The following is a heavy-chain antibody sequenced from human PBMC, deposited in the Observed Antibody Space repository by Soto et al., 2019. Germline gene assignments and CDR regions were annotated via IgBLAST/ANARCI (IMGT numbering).Heavy chain of an antibody. J-gene: IGHJ6*02. CDR3: ARDWEPIEYSCSGYYDYGIDV. CDR2: TYYRSKWYN. CDR1: VDSLSSNSAA. Sequence: SRTLSLTCALSVDSLSSNSAAWNWIRQSPSRGLEWLGRTYYRSKWYNGYAVSVKSRITINPATSKNQFSLQLNSVTPQDTAVDYRARDWEPIEYSCSGYYDYGIDVWGQGATVTVSS. D-gene: IGHD6-6*01. V-gene: IGHV6-1*01.